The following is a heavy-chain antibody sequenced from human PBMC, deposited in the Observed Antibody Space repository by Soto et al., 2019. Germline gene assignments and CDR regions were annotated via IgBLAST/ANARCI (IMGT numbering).Heavy chain of an antibody. V-gene: IGHV4-4*02. J-gene: IGHJ6*02. D-gene: IGHD3-10*01. CDR3: ASSGSGIYYGMDV. Sequence: LSLTCAVSGGSISSSNWWSWVRQPPGKGLEWIGEIYHSGSTNYNPSLKSRVTISVDKSKNQFSLKLSSVTAADTAVYYCASSGSGIYYGMDVWGQGTTVTVSS. CDR2: IYHSGST. CDR1: GGSISSSNW.